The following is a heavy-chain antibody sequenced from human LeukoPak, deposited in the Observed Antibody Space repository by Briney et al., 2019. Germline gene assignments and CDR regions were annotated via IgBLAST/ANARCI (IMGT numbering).Heavy chain of an antibody. V-gene: IGHV4-59*01. Sequence: SETLSLTCTVSGGSISSYYWSWLRQPPGKGLEWIGHIYYSGRNTYNPSLKSRVNISVDTSKNQFSLKLSSVTAADTAVYYCARGRDIMIFSRVHYYMDVWGKGTTVTVSS. D-gene: IGHD3-9*01. CDR3: ARGRDIMIFSRVHYYMDV. J-gene: IGHJ6*03. CDR1: GGSISSYY. CDR2: IYYSGRN.